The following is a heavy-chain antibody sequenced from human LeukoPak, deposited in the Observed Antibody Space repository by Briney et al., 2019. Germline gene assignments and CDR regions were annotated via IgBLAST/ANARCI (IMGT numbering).Heavy chain of an antibody. CDR1: GFTFDSYR. CDR2: IKQDGNEK. J-gene: IGHJ4*02. D-gene: IGHD3-22*01. CDR3: ARAPPYDSSDRTRIYFDY. Sequence: GGSLRLSCAASGFTFDSYRMSWVRQAPGKGLEWVANIKQDGNEKYYVDSVKGRFTTSRDNAKKSLYLQMNSLRAVETAVYYCARAPPYDSSDRTRIYFDYWGQGTLVTVSS. V-gene: IGHV3-7*01.